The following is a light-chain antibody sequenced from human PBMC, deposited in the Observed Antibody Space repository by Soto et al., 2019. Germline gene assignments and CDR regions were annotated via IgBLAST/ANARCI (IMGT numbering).Light chain of an antibody. CDR2: DAS. CDR1: QSVANNY. CDR3: QQYISSPKT. V-gene: IGKV3-20*01. J-gene: IGKJ1*01. Sequence: ESVLTQFPGTLSLSPGERATLSCRASQSVANNYLAWYHQKPGQAPRLLIYDASSRPTGIPDRFSGSGSGTDFTLTISRLETEDFAVYYCQQYISSPKTFGQGTKV.